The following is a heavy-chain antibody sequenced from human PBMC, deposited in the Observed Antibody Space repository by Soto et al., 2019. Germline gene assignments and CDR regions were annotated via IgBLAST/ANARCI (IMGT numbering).Heavy chain of an antibody. J-gene: IGHJ4*02. D-gene: IGHD2-15*01. V-gene: IGHV4-39*01. CDR3: ARQSRGSVLRGAFDY. CDR2: INNGGST. Sequence: SETLSLTCIVSGDTISSSSYYWGWIRQPPGKGLEWVAIINNGGSTYYNPSLKRRVTIAVDTSKNQFSLKLSSVTAADTAVFYCARQSRGSVLRGAFDYWGQGTLVTVSS. CDR1: GDTISSSSYY.